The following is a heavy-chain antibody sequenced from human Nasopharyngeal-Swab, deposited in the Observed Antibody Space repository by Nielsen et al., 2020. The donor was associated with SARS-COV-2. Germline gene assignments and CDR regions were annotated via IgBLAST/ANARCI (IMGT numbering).Heavy chain of an antibody. V-gene: IGHV5-10-1*01. D-gene: IGHD3-22*01. J-gene: IGHJ5*02. CDR2: IDPSDSYT. CDR3: ARQFRGYYDSSGPLSWFDP. Sequence: VRQMPGEGLEWMGRIDPSDSYTNYSPSFQGHVTISADKSISTAYLQWSSLKASDTAMYYCARQFRGYYDSSGPLSWFDPWGQGTLVTVSS.